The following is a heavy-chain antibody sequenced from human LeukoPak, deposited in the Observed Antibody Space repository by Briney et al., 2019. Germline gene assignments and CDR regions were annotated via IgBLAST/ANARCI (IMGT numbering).Heavy chain of an antibody. V-gene: IGHV1-69*05. J-gene: IGHJ4*02. D-gene: IGHD1-26*01. CDR1: GGTFSSYA. CDR2: IIPIFGTA. CDR3: ARGGWEQPTDY. Sequence: ASVKVSCKASGGTFSSYATSWVRQAPGQGLEWMGGIIPIFGTANYAQKFQGRVTITTDESTSTAYMELSSLRSEDTAVYYCARGGWEQPTDYWGQGTLVTVSS.